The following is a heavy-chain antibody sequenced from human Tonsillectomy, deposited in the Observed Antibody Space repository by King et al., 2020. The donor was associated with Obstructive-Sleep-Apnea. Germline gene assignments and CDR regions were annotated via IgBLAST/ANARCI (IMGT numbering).Heavy chain of an antibody. CDR3: ARHCRSGSCYSDPDFDY. Sequence: QLVQSGAEVKKPEESLRISCKGSGYSFTSYWISWVRQMPGKGREWMGRIDPSDSYTNYSPSFQGHVTISADKSISTAYLHWSSLKASDTAMYYCARHCRSGSCYSDPDFDYGGRGTLATASS. V-gene: IGHV5-10-1*01. CDR2: IDPSDSYT. D-gene: IGHD2-15*01. CDR1: GYSFTSYW. J-gene: IGHJ4*02.